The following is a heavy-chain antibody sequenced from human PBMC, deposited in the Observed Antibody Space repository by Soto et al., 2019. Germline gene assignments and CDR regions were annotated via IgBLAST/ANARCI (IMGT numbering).Heavy chain of an antibody. J-gene: IGHJ3*02. CDR3: SRVTYYGSGSFDAFDI. CDR2: IYYSGST. V-gene: IGHV4-59*01. CDR1: GGSISSYY. Sequence: ASETLSLTCTVSGGSISSYYWSWIRQPPGKGLEWIGYIYYSGSTNYNPSLKSRVTISVDTSKNQLSLKLRSVTAADTAVYYCSRVTYYGSGSFDAFDIWGQGTMVTVSS. D-gene: IGHD3-10*01.